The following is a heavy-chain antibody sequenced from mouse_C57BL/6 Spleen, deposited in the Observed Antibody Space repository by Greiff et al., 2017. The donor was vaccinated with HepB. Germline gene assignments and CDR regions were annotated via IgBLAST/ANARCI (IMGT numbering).Heavy chain of an antibody. CDR2: INPNNGGT. Sequence: EVQLQQSGPELVKPGASVKIPCKASGYTFTDYNMDWVKQSHGKSLEWIGDINPNNGGTIYNQKFKGKATLTVDKSSSTAYMELRSLTSEDTAVYYWARYYDYDVGTAWFAYWGQGTLVTVSA. V-gene: IGHV1-18*01. D-gene: IGHD2-4*01. CDR1: GYTFTDYN. J-gene: IGHJ3*01. CDR3: ARYYDYDVGTAWFAY.